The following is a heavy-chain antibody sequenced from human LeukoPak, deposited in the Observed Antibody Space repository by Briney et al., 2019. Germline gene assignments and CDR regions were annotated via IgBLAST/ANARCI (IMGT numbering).Heavy chain of an antibody. CDR3: ASPYYYDSSGPSSWFDP. D-gene: IGHD3-22*01. Sequence: GGSLRLSCAASGFTFSDYYMSWIRQAPGKGLEWVSYISSSGSTIYYADSVKGRFTISRDNAKNSLYLQMNSLRAEDMAVYYCASPYYYDSSGPSSWFDPWGQGTLVTVSS. CDR2: ISSSGSTI. V-gene: IGHV3-11*04. J-gene: IGHJ5*02. CDR1: GFTFSDYY.